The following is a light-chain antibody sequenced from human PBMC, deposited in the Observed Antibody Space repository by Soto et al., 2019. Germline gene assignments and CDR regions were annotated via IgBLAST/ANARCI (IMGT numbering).Light chain of an antibody. CDR1: SSDVGSYNL. J-gene: IGLJ2*01. CDR3: CSYAGSSTVGV. Sequence: QAVVTQPASVSGSPGQSITISCTGTSSDVGSYNLVSWYQQHPGKAPKLMIYEVSKRPSGVSNRFSGSKSGNTASLTISGLQAEDEADYYCCSYAGSSTVGVFGGGTKVTVL. V-gene: IGLV2-23*02. CDR2: EVS.